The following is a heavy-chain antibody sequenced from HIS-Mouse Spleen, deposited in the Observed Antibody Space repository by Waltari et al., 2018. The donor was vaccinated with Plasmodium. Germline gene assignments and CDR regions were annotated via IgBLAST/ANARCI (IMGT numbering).Heavy chain of an antibody. D-gene: IGHD1-7*01. J-gene: IGHJ4*02. CDR2: IYYSVST. V-gene: IGHV4-39*07. CDR1: GGSISSRSYY. Sequence: QLQLQESGPGLVKPSETLSLTCTVSGGSISSRSYYWGWIRQPPGQGLKWIGSIYYSVSTYYTPSLKSRVTISVDTSKNQFSLKLSSVTAADTAVYYCARDRITGTSYFDYWGQGTLVTVSS. CDR3: ARDRITGTSYFDY.